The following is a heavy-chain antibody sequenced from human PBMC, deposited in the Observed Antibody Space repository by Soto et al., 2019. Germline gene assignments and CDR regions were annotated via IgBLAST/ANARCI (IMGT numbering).Heavy chain of an antibody. Sequence: QVQLQESGPGLVKPSQTLSLTCPVSGGSITSGGYYWSCIRQHPGKVLEGIGYIYYSGSTYYNPSLKGRVTVPVDTSKNRFSLKLSSVTAADTAVYYCARARVLWFGELWTYYFAYWGQGTLVTVSS. CDR1: GGSITSGGYY. CDR2: IYYSGST. V-gene: IGHV4-31*03. J-gene: IGHJ4*02. CDR3: ARARVLWFGELWTYYFAY. D-gene: IGHD3-10*01.